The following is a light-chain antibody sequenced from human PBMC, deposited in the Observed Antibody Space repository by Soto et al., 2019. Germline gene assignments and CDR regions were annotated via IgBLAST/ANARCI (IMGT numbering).Light chain of an antibody. Sequence: QSALTQPASMSGSPGQSITISCTGTSSDVGGYNYVSWYQQHPGKAPKLMIYDVSDRPSGVSNRFSASKSGNTASLTISGLQAEDEADYYCCSYTSSSTPWVFGTGTQLTVL. V-gene: IGLV2-14*03. J-gene: IGLJ1*01. CDR2: DVS. CDR1: SSDVGGYNY. CDR3: CSYTSSSTPWV.